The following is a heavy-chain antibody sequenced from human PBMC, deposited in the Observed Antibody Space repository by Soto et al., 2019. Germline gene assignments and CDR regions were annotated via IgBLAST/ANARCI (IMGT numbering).Heavy chain of an antibody. J-gene: IGHJ4*02. D-gene: IGHD6-6*01. Sequence: ASVKVSCKASGYTFTSYDINWVRQATGQGLEWMGWMNPNRGNTGYAQKFQGRGTMTRNTSISTAYMGLRSLPSAPTAVYYSARGDYSSSASRSDYWGQGTLVTVSS. CDR1: GYTFTSYD. CDR3: ARGDYSSSASRSDY. CDR2: MNPNRGNT. V-gene: IGHV1-8*01.